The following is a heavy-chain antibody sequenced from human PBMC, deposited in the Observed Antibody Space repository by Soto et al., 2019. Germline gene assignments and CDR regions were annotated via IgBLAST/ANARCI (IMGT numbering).Heavy chain of an antibody. Sequence: EVQLVESGGGLVKPGGSLRLSCAASGFTFSSYSMNWVRQAPGKGLEWVSSISNSSSYIYYADSVKGRFTISRDNAKNSLYLQMNSLRAEDTAVYYCARDRQWLAYFDYWGQGTLVTVSS. CDR3: ARDRQWLAYFDY. D-gene: IGHD6-19*01. V-gene: IGHV3-21*01. CDR2: ISNSSSYI. CDR1: GFTFSSYS. J-gene: IGHJ4*02.